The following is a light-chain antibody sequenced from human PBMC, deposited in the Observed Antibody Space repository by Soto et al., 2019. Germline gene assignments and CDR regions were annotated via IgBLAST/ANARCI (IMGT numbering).Light chain of an antibody. Sequence: EIVLTQSPGTLSLSPGERATLSCRASQSVSNNYLAWYQQKPGQAPRLLIYGASNSATGIPDRFSGSGSGTVFTLTISRLEPEDFAVYYCQQYGSSGTFGQGAKLEIK. CDR3: QQYGSSGT. J-gene: IGKJ1*01. CDR2: GAS. V-gene: IGKV3-20*01. CDR1: QSVSNNY.